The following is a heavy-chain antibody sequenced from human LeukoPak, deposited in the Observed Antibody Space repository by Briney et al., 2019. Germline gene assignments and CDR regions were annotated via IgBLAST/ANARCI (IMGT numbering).Heavy chain of an antibody. CDR1: GGTFSSYA. CDR2: INTNTGNP. Sequence: LWASVKVSCKASGGTFSSYAISWVRQAPGQGLEWMGWINTNTGNPTYAQGFTGRFVFSLDTSVSTAYLQISSLKAEDTAVYYCAKEGTYGSSWSLDYWGQGTLVTVSS. CDR3: AKEGTYGSSWSLDY. J-gene: IGHJ4*02. D-gene: IGHD6-13*01. V-gene: IGHV7-4-1*02.